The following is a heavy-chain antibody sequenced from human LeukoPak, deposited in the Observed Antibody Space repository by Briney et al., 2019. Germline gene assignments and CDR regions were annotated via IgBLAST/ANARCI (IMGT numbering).Heavy chain of an antibody. Sequence: EASVKVSCKASGYTFTGYYMHWVRQAPGQGLEWMGWINPNSGGTNYAQKFQGWVTMTRDTSISTAYMELSRLRSDDTAVYYCARDGGYCSSTSCSSGMDVWGQGTTVTVSS. CDR1: GYTFTGYY. CDR3: ARDGGYCSSTSCSSGMDV. V-gene: IGHV1-2*04. D-gene: IGHD2-2*01. CDR2: INPNSGGT. J-gene: IGHJ6*02.